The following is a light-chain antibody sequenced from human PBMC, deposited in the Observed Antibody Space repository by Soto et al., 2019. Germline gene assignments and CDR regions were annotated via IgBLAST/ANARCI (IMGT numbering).Light chain of an antibody. Sequence: DIQMTQSPSTLSASVGDRVTITCRASQSISSWLAWYQQKPGKAPKLLIYKASSLESGVPSRFSGSGSGTEFTVTISSLQHDDFATYYCQQYNSYSPYTFGQGTKLEIK. CDR3: QQYNSYSPYT. CDR1: QSISSW. J-gene: IGKJ2*01. CDR2: KAS. V-gene: IGKV1-5*03.